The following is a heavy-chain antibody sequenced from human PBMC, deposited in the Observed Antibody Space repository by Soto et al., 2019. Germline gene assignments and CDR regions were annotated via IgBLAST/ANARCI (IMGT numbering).Heavy chain of an antibody. CDR1: GFAVSNNY. CDR2: VYGGGTT. V-gene: IGHV3-53*01. D-gene: IGHD3-22*01. CDR3: ARAGSPFDSDSSGYWGFDH. Sequence: PGGSLRLSCVASGFAVSNNYMNWVRQAPGKGLEWVSVVYGGGTTYYADSVRGRFTVSRDDSKNTLFLQMSSLRAEDTAVYYCARAGSPFDSDSSGYWGFDHWGQGTLVTVSS. J-gene: IGHJ4*02.